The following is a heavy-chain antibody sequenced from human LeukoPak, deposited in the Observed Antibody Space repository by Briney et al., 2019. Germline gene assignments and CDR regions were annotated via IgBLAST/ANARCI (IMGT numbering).Heavy chain of an antibody. CDR2: ISGSGGST. Sequence: GSLRPPRATSGFTLSSHALSWVRQAPGEGLEWVQAISGSGGSTYYADSVKGRFTISRDNSKNTLYLQMNSLRAEDTAVYYCATGAGPRSGWPFDYWGQGTLVTVSS. D-gene: IGHD6-19*01. V-gene: IGHV3-23*01. CDR1: GFTLSSHA. CDR3: ATGAGPRSGWPFDY. J-gene: IGHJ4*02.